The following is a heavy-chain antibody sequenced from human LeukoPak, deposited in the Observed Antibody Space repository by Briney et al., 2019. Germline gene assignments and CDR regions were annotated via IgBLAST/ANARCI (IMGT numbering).Heavy chain of an antibody. CDR2: INPSGGST. Sequence: ASVKVSCKASGYTFTSYYMHWVRQAPGQGLEWMGIINPSGGSTSYAQKFQGRVTMTRGMSTSTVYMELSSLRSEDTAVYYCAREHYYDSSGYDPPVDAFDIWGQGTMVTVSS. V-gene: IGHV1-46*01. CDR1: GYTFTSYY. J-gene: IGHJ3*02. CDR3: AREHYYDSSGYDPPVDAFDI. D-gene: IGHD3-22*01.